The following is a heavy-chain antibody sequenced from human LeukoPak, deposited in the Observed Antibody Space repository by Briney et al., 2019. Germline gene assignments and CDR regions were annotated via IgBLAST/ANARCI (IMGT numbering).Heavy chain of an antibody. CDR3: VGEVGPRQMNY. J-gene: IGHJ4*02. Sequence: GGSLRLSCVASGFTFSSHAMHWVRQPPGKGLEWVAVIAYDASNEYYADSVKGRFTISRDNSKNTLYLQMNSLRTEDTAMYYCVGEVGPRQMNYWGQGTLVTVSS. V-gene: IGHV3-30-3*01. D-gene: IGHD1-26*01. CDR2: IAYDASNE. CDR1: GFTFSSHA.